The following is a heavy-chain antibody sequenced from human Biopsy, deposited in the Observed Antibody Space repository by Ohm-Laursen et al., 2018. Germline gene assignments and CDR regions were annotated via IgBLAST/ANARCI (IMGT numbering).Heavy chain of an antibody. J-gene: IGHJ4*02. CDR2: ISPYNDKT. CDR3: ARVFCTSTTCYGLLDN. D-gene: IGHD2/OR15-2a*01. Sequence: GASVKASCKASGYTFTSYDISWVRQAPGQGLEWMGWISPYNDKTSYPPKLQDRVTMTADTSTNTAHMELRSLRSDDTAVYYFARVFCTSTTCYGLLDNWGQGTVVTVSS. CDR1: GYTFTSYD. V-gene: IGHV1-18*01.